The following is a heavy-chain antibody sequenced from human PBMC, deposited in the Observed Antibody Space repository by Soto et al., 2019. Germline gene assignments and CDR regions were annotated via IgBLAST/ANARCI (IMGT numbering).Heavy chain of an antibody. CDR3: TIVTTTVTTSSTHDAFDI. J-gene: IGHJ3*02. CDR1: GFTFSGSA. V-gene: IGHV3-73*01. D-gene: IGHD4-17*01. CDR2: IRSKANSYAT. Sequence: GGSLRLSCAASGFTFSGSAMHWVRQASGKGLEWVGRIRSKANSYATAYAASVKGRFTISRDDSKNTAYLQMNSLKTEDTAMYYCTIVTTTVTTSSTHDAFDIWGQGTMVTVSS.